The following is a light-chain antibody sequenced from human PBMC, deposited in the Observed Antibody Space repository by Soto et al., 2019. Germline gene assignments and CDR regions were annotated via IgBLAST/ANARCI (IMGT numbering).Light chain of an antibody. J-gene: IGKJ5*01. CDR2: ESS. V-gene: IGKV3-11*01. CDR1: QSVSSY. Sequence: EIVLTQSPGTLSLSPGERATLSCRASQSVSSYLAWYQQKPGQAPRLLIYESSNRATGIPARFSGSGSGTDFTLTISSLEPEDFAVYYCQQRRDWPITFGQGTRLEIK. CDR3: QQRRDWPIT.